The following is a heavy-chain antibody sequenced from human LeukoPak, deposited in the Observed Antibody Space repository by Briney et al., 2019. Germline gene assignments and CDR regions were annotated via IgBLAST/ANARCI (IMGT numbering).Heavy chain of an antibody. Sequence: KTSETLSLTCTVSGGSISNYFCNWIRQSPGKGLEWIAHMYYRGSANYNPSLTSRVTTSVDTSKNQFSLKLTSLTAADTAVYYCAITLRSGWPHDVFDIWGQGTMVTVSS. CDR2: MYYRGSA. CDR1: GGSISNYF. CDR3: AITLRSGWPHDVFDI. D-gene: IGHD6-19*01. J-gene: IGHJ3*02. V-gene: IGHV4-59*01.